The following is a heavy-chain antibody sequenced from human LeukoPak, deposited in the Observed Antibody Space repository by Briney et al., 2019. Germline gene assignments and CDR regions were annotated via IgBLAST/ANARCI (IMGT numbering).Heavy chain of an antibody. CDR3: AKGGYYGSGSYWGAFDI. V-gene: IGHV3-9*01. Sequence: SLRLSCAASGFTFDDYAMRWVRQAPGKGLEWVSGISWNSGSIGYADSVKGRFTISRDNAKNSLYLQMNSLRAEDTALYYCAKGGYYGSGSYWGAFDIWGQGTMVTVSS. CDR2: ISWNSGSI. CDR1: GFTFDDYA. D-gene: IGHD3-10*01. J-gene: IGHJ3*02.